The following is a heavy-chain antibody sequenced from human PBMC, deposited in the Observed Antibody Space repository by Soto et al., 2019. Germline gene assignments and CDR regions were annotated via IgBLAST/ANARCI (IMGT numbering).Heavy chain of an antibody. CDR2: IYYSGST. J-gene: IGHJ4*02. CDR3: ARGGRVATIIDY. D-gene: IGHD5-12*01. CDR1: GGSISSYY. V-gene: IGHV4-59*01. Sequence: SETLSLTCTVSGGSISSYYWSWIRQPPGKGLEWIGYIYYSGSTNYNPSLKSRVTISVDTSKNQFSLKLSSVTAADTAVYYCARGGRVATIIDYWGQGTLVTVSS.